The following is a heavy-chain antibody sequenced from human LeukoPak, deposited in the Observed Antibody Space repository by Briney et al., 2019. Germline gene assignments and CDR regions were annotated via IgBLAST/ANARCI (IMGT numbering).Heavy chain of an antibody. CDR1: GYSFTSYW. D-gene: IGHD3-3*01. Sequence: GESLKISCKGSGYSFTSYWIGWVRQMPGKGLEWMGIIYPGDSDTRYSPSFQGQVTISADKSISTAYLQWSSLKASDTAMYYCAXXSXXXYEKRITIFGVVPPXFXXWG. CDR2: IYPGDSDT. CDR3: AXXSXXXYEKRITIFGVVPPXFXX. J-gene: IGHJ5*01. V-gene: IGHV5-51*01.